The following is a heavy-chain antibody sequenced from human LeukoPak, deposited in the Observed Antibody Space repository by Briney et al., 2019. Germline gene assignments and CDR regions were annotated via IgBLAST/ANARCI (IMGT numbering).Heavy chain of an antibody. CDR1: GYIFTTYW. CDR2: IYPADSDT. CDR3: ARRPAFYFDY. Sequence: GESLKISCQISGYIFTTYWIAWVRQMPGKGPEWMGVIYPADSDTKYSPSFQGQVTFSVDKSISTAYLQWNSLKASDTAIYYCARRPAFYFDYWGQGTLVTVSS. D-gene: IGHD6-6*01. J-gene: IGHJ4*02. V-gene: IGHV5-51*01.